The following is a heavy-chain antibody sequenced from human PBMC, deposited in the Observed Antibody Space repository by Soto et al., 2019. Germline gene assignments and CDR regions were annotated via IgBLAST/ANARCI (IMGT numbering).Heavy chain of an antibody. J-gene: IGHJ6*02. CDR2: IYNSGST. V-gene: IGHV4-30-4*01. CDR1: GGSMSSGDAY. CDR3: GRAKDSAGYYFYGLDV. D-gene: IGHD2-15*01. Sequence: VQLQESGPGLVKPSQTLSLTCTVSGGSMSSGDAYWSWIRQSPGKGLEWIGYIYNSGSTYYNPSLRSRVTMSVSTSKNHFSLKVNSVNAADTAVYYCGRAKDSAGYYFYGLDVWGQGTTVTVSS.